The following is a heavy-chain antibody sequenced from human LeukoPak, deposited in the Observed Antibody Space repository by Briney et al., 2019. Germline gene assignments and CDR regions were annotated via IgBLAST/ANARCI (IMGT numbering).Heavy chain of an antibody. CDR1: GGSISSYY. CDR2: IYTSGST. V-gene: IGHV4-4*07. J-gene: IGHJ4*02. CDR3: ARFEGDSSGYYYYFDY. D-gene: IGHD3-22*01. Sequence: SETLSLTCTVSGGSISSYYWSWIRQPAGKGLEWIGRIYTSGSTNYNPSLKSRVTMSVDTSKNQFSLKLSSVTAADTAVYYCARFEGDSSGYYYYFDYWGQGTLVTVSS.